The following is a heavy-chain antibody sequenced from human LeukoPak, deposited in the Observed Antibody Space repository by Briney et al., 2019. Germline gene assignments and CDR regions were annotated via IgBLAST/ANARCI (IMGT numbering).Heavy chain of an antibody. CDR3: ARGYYDILTGYWHEFDY. CDR1: GYTFTGYY. V-gene: IGHV1-2*02. D-gene: IGHD3-9*01. CDR2: INPNSGGT. J-gene: IGHJ4*02. Sequence: GASVKVSCKASGYTFTGYYMHWARQAPGQGLEWMGWINPNSGGTNYAQKFQGRVTMTRDTSISTAYMELSRLRSDDTAVYYCARGYYDILTGYWHEFDYWGQGTLVTVSS.